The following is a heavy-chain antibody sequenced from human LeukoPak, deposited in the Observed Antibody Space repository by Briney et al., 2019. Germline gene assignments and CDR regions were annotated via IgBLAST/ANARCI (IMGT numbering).Heavy chain of an antibody. D-gene: IGHD5-18*01. J-gene: IGHJ4*02. Sequence: PGGSLRLSCAASGFTFSTYAMSWVRQAPGKGLEWVSGISGSGDTTYYADSVKGRFTISRDNSKNTLYLQMNSLRADDTAVYYCAKDLQLWLHGYWGQGTLVTVSS. CDR1: GFTFSTYA. CDR3: AKDLQLWLHGY. CDR2: ISGSGDTT. V-gene: IGHV3-23*01.